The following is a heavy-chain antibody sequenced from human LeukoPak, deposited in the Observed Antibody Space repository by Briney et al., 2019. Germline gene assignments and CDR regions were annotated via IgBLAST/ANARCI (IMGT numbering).Heavy chain of an antibody. CDR2: FDPEDGET. CDR3: ATKVLRNGYPYGLGYS. D-gene: IGHD5-18*01. Sequence: APVKVSCKVSGYTLTELSMHWVRQAPGKGLEWMGCFDPEDGETIYAQKFQGRVTMTEDTSTDTAYMELSSVRSEGTAVSYCATKVLRNGYPYGLGYSWGQGPLVPVSS. J-gene: IGHJ4*02. V-gene: IGHV1-24*01. CDR1: GYTLTELS.